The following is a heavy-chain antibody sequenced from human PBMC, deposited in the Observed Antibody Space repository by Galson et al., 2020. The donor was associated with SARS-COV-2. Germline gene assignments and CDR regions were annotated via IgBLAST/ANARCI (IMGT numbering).Heavy chain of an antibody. V-gene: IGHV3-48*04. Sequence: GESLKISCAASGFTLSAHTMNWVRQAPGTGPAWLLYISSGSETIFYADPVRGRFTISRDNDKNSLYLQMNTLRVEDTAVYYCARESFGSGRYSTPWNYEMDVWGQGTTVTVSS. D-gene: IGHD3-10*01. CDR2: ISSGSETI. CDR3: ARESFGSGRYSTPWNYEMDV. J-gene: IGHJ6*02. CDR1: GFTLSAHT.